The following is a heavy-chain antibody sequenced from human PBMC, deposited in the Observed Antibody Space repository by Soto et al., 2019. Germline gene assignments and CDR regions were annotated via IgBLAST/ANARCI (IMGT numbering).Heavy chain of an antibody. D-gene: IGHD2-2*01. Sequence: QVHLVQSGPEVKKPGASVRVSCRASGYTFTNYGIGWVRQAPGQGLEWMGWINTYNGNTNYAQKFRGRLTMTTDTSTTTAYMELRSLKSDDKAMYYCAKDGVDQTATVTGGYWGQGTLVTVSS. J-gene: IGHJ4*02. CDR3: AKDGVDQTATVTGGY. V-gene: IGHV1-18*01. CDR2: INTYNGNT. CDR1: GYTFTNYG.